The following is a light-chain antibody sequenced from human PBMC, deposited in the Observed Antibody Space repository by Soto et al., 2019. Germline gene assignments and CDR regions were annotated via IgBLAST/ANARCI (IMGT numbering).Light chain of an antibody. Sequence: DIQMTQSPSTLSGSVGDRVTITCRASQTISSWLAWYQQKPGKAPKLLIYKASSLKSGVPTRFSGSGSGTEFALTISSLQPDDFATYYCQHYNSYSEAFGHGTKVEFK. V-gene: IGKV1-5*03. CDR2: KAS. CDR3: QHYNSYSEA. CDR1: QTISSW. J-gene: IGKJ1*01.